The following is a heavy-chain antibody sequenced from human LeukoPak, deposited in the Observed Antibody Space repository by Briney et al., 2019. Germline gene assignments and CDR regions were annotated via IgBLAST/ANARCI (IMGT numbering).Heavy chain of an antibody. CDR2: INSVGSST. J-gene: IGHJ6*04. CDR1: GFTFSSYW. V-gene: IGHV3-74*01. D-gene: IGHD6-13*01. CDR3: ARDRGSSCLDV. Sequence: GGSLRLSCAASGFTFSSYWMHWVRQAPGKVLVWVSRINSVGSSTSYADSVKGRFTISRDNAKNTLYLQMNSLRAEDTAVYYCARDRGSSCLDVWGKGTTVTVSS.